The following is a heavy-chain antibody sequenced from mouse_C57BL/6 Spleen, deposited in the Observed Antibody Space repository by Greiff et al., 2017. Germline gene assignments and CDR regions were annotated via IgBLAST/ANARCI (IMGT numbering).Heavy chain of an antibody. D-gene: IGHD2-4*01. Sequence: VQGVESGAELVKPGASVKISCKASGYAFSSYWMNWVKQRPGKGLEWIGQIYPGDGDTNYNGKFKGKATLTADKSSSTAYMQLSSLTSEDSAVYFCARGVDYGWFAYWGQGTLVTVSA. CDR1: GYAFSSYW. J-gene: IGHJ3*01. CDR3: ARGVDYGWFAY. V-gene: IGHV1-80*01. CDR2: IYPGDGDT.